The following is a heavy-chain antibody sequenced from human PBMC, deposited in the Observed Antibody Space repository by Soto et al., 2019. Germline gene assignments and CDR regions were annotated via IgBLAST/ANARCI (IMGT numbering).Heavy chain of an antibody. V-gene: IGHV1-8*01. CDR2: MNPNSGNT. Sequence: GASVKVSFKASGYTFTSYDINWLRQATGQGLEWMGWMNPNSGNTGYAQKFQGRVTMTRNTSISTAYMELSSLRSEDTAVYYCARGLSYDFWSGYYLNFDYWGQGTLVTVSS. J-gene: IGHJ4*02. D-gene: IGHD3-3*01. CDR3: ARGLSYDFWSGYYLNFDY. CDR1: GYTFTSYD.